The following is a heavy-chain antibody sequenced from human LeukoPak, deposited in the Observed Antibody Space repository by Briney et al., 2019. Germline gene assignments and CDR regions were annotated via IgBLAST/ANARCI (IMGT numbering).Heavy chain of an antibody. CDR1: GFSFSTYW. J-gene: IGHJ3*02. V-gene: IGHV3-20*04. Sequence: PGGSLRLSCEASGFSFSTYWMSWVRQAPGKGLEWVSGLNWIGISTGYADSVKGRFTISRDNAKNSLYLQMNSLRAEDTALYYXXXXXGYYDTSYGFDIWGQGTMVTVSS. CDR3: XXXXGYYDTSYGFDI. CDR2: LNWIGIST. D-gene: IGHD3-22*01.